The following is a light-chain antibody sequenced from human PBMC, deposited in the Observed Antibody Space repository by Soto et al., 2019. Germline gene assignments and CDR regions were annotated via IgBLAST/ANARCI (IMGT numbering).Light chain of an antibody. J-gene: IGLJ1*01. V-gene: IGLV1-47*02. CDR3: AAWDDGLNAYV. Sequence: QSVLIQPPSASSTPGQRVTISCSGSYSNIGTFYVYWYQLLPGSAPRLLVYLDHQRPSGVPDRFSGSKSGTSASLAISGLRSEDEGDYFCAAWDDGLNAYVFGTGTKV. CDR2: LDH. CDR1: YSNIGTFY.